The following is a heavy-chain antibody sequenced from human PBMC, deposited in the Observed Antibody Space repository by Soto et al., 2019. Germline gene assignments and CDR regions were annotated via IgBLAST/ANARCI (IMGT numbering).Heavy chain of an antibody. CDR2: ISYDGSNK. J-gene: IGHJ3*02. CDR3: AKDRMGVVPAAMFDAFDI. Sequence: SLRLSCAASGFTFSSYGMHWVRQAPGKGLEWVAVISYDGSNKYYADSVKGRFTISRDNSKNTLYLQMNSLRAEDTAVYYCAKDRMGVVPAAMFDAFDIWGQGTMVTVSS. V-gene: IGHV3-30*18. CDR1: GFTFSSYG. D-gene: IGHD2-2*01.